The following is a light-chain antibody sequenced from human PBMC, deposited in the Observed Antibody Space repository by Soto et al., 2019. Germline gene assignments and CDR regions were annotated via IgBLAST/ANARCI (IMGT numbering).Light chain of an antibody. CDR2: HAS. Sequence: EVVLTQSPVILSVSPGESATLSCRASESVTRNLAWYQHIPGQAPRLLVFHASVRATGIPARFRGSGSGTEFSLTISNLQSEDFAVYFCQQYNDWPPITFGQGTRLEIK. J-gene: IGKJ5*01. CDR3: QQYNDWPPIT. CDR1: ESVTRN. V-gene: IGKV3-15*01.